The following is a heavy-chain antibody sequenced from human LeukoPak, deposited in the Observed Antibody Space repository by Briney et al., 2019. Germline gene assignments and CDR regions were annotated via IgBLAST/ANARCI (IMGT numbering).Heavy chain of an antibody. Sequence: GGSLRPSCEASRFTFSTYWMSWVRQAPGKGLEWVANINQDGSQKYYVDSVKGRFTISRDNARNSLFLQMNSLRAEDSAVYYCATDLYYWGQGTLVTVSS. J-gene: IGHJ4*02. CDR3: ATDLYY. CDR2: INQDGSQK. V-gene: IGHV3-7*04. CDR1: RFTFSTYW.